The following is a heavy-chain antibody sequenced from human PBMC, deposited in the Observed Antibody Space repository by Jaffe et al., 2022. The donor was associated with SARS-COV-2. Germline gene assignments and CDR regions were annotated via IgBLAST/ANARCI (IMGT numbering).Heavy chain of an antibody. D-gene: IGHD6-19*01. J-gene: IGHJ6*02. CDR2: INPNSGGT. Sequence: QVQLVQSGAEVKKPGASVKVSCKASGYTFTGYYMHWVRQAPGQGLEWMGWINPNSGGTNYAQKFQGRVTMTRDTSISTAYMELSRLRSDDTAVYYCARDRSWFGAVAGNYGMDVWGQGTTVTVSS. CDR3: ARDRSWFGAVAGNYGMDV. CDR1: GYTFTGYY. V-gene: IGHV1-2*02.